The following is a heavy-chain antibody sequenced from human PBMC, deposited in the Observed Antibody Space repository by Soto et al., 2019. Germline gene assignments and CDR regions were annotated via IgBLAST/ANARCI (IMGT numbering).Heavy chain of an antibody. D-gene: IGHD2-2*01. J-gene: IGHJ6*03. CDR3: ASSEAVPTTTYYYWYIDV. V-gene: IGHV1-46*03. CDR1: GYTFTDYY. Sequence: QVQLVQSGAEVKKPGASVRISCKASGYTFTDYYLHWVRQAPGQGLEWMGIMNPSGGVTSYAQKFQGRGAVTRDSSTSTVYRQLSSLRSEDTAVYYCASSEAVPTTTYYYWYIDVWCTGTTVTVSS. CDR2: MNPSGGVT.